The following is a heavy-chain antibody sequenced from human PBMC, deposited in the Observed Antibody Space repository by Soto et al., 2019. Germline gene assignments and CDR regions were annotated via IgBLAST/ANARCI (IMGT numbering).Heavy chain of an antibody. V-gene: IGHV4-34*01. Sequence: PSETLSLTCAVYGGSFSGYYWTWIRQPPGTGLEWIGEINHSGSTNYNPSLKSRFTISRDNAKNSVYLQMNSLRAEDTAVYYCARGRYCSGGRCYFDYWGQGTPVTVSS. CDR2: INHSGST. CDR1: GGSFSGYY. J-gene: IGHJ4*02. CDR3: ARGRYCSGGRCYFDY. D-gene: IGHD2-15*01.